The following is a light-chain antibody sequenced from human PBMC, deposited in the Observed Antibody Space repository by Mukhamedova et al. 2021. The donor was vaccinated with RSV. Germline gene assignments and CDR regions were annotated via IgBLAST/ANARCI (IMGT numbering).Light chain of an antibody. CDR1: GEKY. J-gene: IGLJ3*02. V-gene: IGLV3-1*01. CDR2: QDT. Sequence: GEKYASWYQQKPGQSPVLVIYQDTKRPSGIPERFSGSNSGNTATLMISGTQPMDEADYYCQAWDSSILVFGGGTKLTVL. CDR3: QAWDSSILV.